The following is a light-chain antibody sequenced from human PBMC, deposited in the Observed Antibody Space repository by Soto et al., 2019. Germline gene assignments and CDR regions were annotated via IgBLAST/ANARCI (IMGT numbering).Light chain of an antibody. J-gene: IGKJ4*01. CDR2: AAS. V-gene: IGKV1-39*01. CDR1: QSISAY. Sequence: DIQLTQSPSSLSASVGDRVTITCRASQSISAYLNWYQQKPGKAPNLLIYAASSLQSGVPSRFSASGSGTDFTLTITSLQTEDLATYYCQPSYNTPRTFGGGTKVDIK. CDR3: QPSYNTPRT.